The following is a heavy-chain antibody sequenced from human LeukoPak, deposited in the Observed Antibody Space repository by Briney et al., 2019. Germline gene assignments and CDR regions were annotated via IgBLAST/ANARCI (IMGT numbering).Heavy chain of an antibody. CDR3: ARGLPSYDFWSGPMKERYDAFDI. CDR1: GGSISSGSYY. J-gene: IGHJ3*02. V-gene: IGHV4-61*02. Sequence: SETLSLTCTVSGGSISSGSYYWSWNRQPAGKGLEWIGRIYTSGSTNYNPSLKSRVTISVDTSKNQFSLKLSSVTAADTAVYYCARGLPSYDFWSGPMKERYDAFDIWGQGTMVTVSS. CDR2: IYTSGST. D-gene: IGHD3-3*01.